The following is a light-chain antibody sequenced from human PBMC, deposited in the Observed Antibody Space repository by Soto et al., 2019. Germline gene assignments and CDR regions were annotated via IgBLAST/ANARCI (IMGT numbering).Light chain of an antibody. CDR1: QGVRSD. CDR3: QQYGSSPRT. Sequence: EIAMTQSPDTLSVSPGDRATLSCRASQGVRSDLAWYQQKPGQAPRLLIYGASSRATGIPDRFSGSGSGTDFTLTISRLEPEDFAVYYCQQYGSSPRTFGQGTKVDI. V-gene: IGKV3-20*01. J-gene: IGKJ1*01. CDR2: GAS.